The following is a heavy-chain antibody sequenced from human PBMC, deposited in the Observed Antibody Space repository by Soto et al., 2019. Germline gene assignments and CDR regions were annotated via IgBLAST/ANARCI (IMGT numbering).Heavy chain of an antibody. Sequence: EVQLLGSGGGLVQPGGSLRLSCAASGFTFSNYAMSWVRQAPGKGLEWVSTFTGSGGSTYYADSVKGRFTISRDNSKNTLYLQMNSLRAEDTAIYYCAKDYGDYDGYFDYWCQGTRVTVSS. J-gene: IGHJ4*02. CDR3: AKDYGDYDGYFDY. D-gene: IGHD4-17*01. V-gene: IGHV3-23*01. CDR1: GFTFSNYA. CDR2: FTGSGGST.